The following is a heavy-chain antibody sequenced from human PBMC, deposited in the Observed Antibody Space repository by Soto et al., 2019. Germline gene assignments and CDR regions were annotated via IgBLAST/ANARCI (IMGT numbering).Heavy chain of an antibody. CDR3: ARYNVVVVAADGAFDI. CDR1: GYTFTSYG. CDR2: MNPNSGNT. Sequence: ASVKVSCKASGYTFTSYGISWVRQAPGQGLEWMGWMNPNSGNTGYAHKFQGRVTMTRNTSISTAYMELRSLRSDDTAVYYCARYNVVVVAADGAFDIWGQGTMVTVSS. J-gene: IGHJ3*02. D-gene: IGHD2-15*01. V-gene: IGHV1-8*02.